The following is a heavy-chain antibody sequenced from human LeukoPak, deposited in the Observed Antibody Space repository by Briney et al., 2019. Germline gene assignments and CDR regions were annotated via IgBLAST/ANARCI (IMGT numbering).Heavy chain of an antibody. D-gene: IGHD2-2*01. V-gene: IGHV3-30*14. CDR1: GFTFSSYP. CDR3: AREDIVVVPAARDLYYYYGMDV. J-gene: IGHJ6*02. Sequence: GGSLRLSCAASGFTFSSYPLHWVRQAPGRGLEWVTLISYDGSKIYYADSVKGRFTISRDNSKNTLYLQMNSLRAEDTAVYYCAREDIVVVPAARDLYYYYGMDVWGQGTTVTVSS. CDR2: ISYDGSKI.